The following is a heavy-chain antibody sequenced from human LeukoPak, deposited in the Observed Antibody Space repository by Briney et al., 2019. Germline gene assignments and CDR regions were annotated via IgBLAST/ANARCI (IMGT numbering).Heavy chain of an antibody. CDR3: ARHMYSSWWERGKGSYYHYYMDV. V-gene: IGHV4-59*08. D-gene: IGHD6-6*01. CDR1: GGSIISYY. CDR2: IYYSGST. J-gene: IGHJ6*03. Sequence: SETLSLTCTVSGGSIISYYWSWIRQPPGKGLEWIGYIYYSGSTNYTPSLKSPVTISVDTSKNQFSLKLSSVPAADTAVYYCARHMYSSWWERGKGSYYHYYMDVWGKGTTVTVSS.